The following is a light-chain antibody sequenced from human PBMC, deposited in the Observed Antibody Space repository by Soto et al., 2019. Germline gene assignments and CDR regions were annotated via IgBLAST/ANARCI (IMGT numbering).Light chain of an antibody. J-gene: IGLJ1*01. CDR1: RSDVGGYNY. CDR3: CSYTSSRTYV. V-gene: IGLV2-8*01. Sequence: QSALTQPPSASGSPGQSVTISCTGTRSDVGGYNYVSWYQQHPGKAPKLIIYEVAKRPSGVPDRFSGSKSGNTASLTVSGLQAEDEGDYYCCSYTSSRTYVFGTGTKLTVL. CDR2: EVA.